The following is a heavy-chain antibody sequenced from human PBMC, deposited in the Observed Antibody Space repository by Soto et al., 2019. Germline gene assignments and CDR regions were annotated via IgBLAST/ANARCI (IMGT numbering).Heavy chain of an antibody. CDR1: GGTFGRYT. D-gene: IGHD4-17*01. CDR2: IMPILGVA. V-gene: IGHV1-69*02. Sequence: QVKLVQSGAEVKKPGSSVKVSCKASGGTFGRYTFSWVRQAPGQGLEWMGRIMPILGVANYAQKFQDRVTLTADTSTSTVYMELSSLRSEDTAMYYCARIDYGDYGGGFDIWGQGTLVTVSS. J-gene: IGHJ3*02. CDR3: ARIDYGDYGGGFDI.